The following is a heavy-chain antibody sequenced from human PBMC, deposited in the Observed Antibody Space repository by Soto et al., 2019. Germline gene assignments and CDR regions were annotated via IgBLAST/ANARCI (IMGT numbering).Heavy chain of an antibody. J-gene: IGHJ4*02. V-gene: IGHV1-3*01. CDR2: INAGNGNT. CDR3: ARARRPHSSGWYGAEYFDY. D-gene: IGHD6-19*01. Sequence: GASVKVSCKASGYTFTSYAMHWVRQAPGQRLEWMGWINAGNGNTKYSQKFQGRVTITRDTSASTAYMELSSLRSEDTAVYYCARARRPHSSGWYGAEYFDYWGQGTLVTVSS. CDR1: GYTFTSYA.